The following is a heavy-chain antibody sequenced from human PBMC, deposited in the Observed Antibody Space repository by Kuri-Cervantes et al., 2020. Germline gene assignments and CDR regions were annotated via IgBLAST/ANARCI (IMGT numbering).Heavy chain of an antibody. CDR1: GFTFSSYA. Sequence: GESLKISCAASGFTFSSYAMHWVRQAPGKGLEWVANIKHDGSEKYYLDSVKGRFTISRDNAKNSLYLQMNSLRAEDTAVYYCAKVGRYGYAFDIWGQGTMVTVSS. D-gene: IGHD1-26*01. CDR3: AKVGRYGYAFDI. J-gene: IGHJ3*02. CDR2: IKHDGSEK. V-gene: IGHV3-7*03.